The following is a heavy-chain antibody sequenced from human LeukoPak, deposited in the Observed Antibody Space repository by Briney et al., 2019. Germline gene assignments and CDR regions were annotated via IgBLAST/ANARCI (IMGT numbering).Heavy chain of an antibody. CDR3: ARRTVTTLSFWFDP. Sequence: SETLSLTCTVSGGSISSYYWSWIRQPPGKGLEWIGYIYTSGSTNYNPSLKSRVTISVDTSKNQFSLKLSSVTAADTAVYYCARRTVTTLSFWFDPWGQGTLVTVSS. D-gene: IGHD4-17*01. CDR2: IYTSGST. V-gene: IGHV4-4*09. J-gene: IGHJ5*02. CDR1: GGSISSYY.